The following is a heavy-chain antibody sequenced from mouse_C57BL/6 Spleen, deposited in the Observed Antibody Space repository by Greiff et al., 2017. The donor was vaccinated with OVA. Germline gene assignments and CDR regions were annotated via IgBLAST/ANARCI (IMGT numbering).Heavy chain of an antibody. J-gene: IGHJ4*01. CDR2: IDPSDSYT. CDR1: GYTFTSYW. V-gene: IGHV1-50*01. CDR3: ARSGSSYPYYAMDY. Sequence: QVQLQQPGAELVKPGASVKLSCKASGYTFTSYWMQWVKQRPGQGLEWIGEIDPSDSYTNYNQKFKGKATLTVDTSSSTAYMQLSSLTSEDSAVYYGARSGSSYPYYAMDYWGQGTSVTVSS. D-gene: IGHD1-1*01.